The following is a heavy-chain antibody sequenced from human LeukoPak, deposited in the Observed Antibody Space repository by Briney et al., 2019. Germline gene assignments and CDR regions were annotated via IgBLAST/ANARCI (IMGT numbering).Heavy chain of an antibody. V-gene: IGHV3-23*01. J-gene: IGHJ4*02. CDR1: GFTFSSYA. Sequence: PGGSLRLSCAASGFTFSSYAMSWVRQAPGKGLGWVSAISGSGGSTYYADSVKGRFTISRDNSKNTLYLQMNSLRAEDTAVYYCALNYHCRGGSCSYVTFDYWGQGTLVTVSS. D-gene: IGHD2-15*01. CDR3: ALNYHCRGGSCSYVTFDY. CDR2: ISGSGGST.